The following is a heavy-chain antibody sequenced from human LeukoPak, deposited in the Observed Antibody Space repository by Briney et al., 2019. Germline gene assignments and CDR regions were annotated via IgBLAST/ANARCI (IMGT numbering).Heavy chain of an antibody. CDR2: INTYKGDT. J-gene: IGHJ4*02. Sequence: ASVKVSCKAAGYTLTNYNISWVRQAPGQGLEWMGWINTYKGDTTYAPKLQGRVTMGTETSTNTAYMELRSLTFDDTAVYYCAREMATIVNQFDYWGQGTLVTVSS. CDR1: GYTLTNYN. D-gene: IGHD5-24*01. V-gene: IGHV1-18*04. CDR3: AREMATIVNQFDY.